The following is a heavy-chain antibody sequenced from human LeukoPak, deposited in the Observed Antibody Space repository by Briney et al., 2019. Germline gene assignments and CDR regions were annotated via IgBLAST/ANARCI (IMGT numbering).Heavy chain of an antibody. D-gene: IGHD1-1*01. Sequence: GGSLRLSCAASGFTFSSYAMSWVRQAPGKGLEWVSAISGSGGSTYYADSVKGRFTTSRDNSKNTLYLQMNSLRAEDTAVYYCAKGVTTGYYYYGMDVWGQGTTVTVSS. CDR2: ISGSGGST. V-gene: IGHV3-23*01. CDR1: GFTFSSYA. J-gene: IGHJ6*02. CDR3: AKGVTTGYYYYGMDV.